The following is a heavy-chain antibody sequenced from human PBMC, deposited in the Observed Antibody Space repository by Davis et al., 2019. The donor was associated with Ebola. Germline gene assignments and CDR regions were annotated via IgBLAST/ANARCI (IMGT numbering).Heavy chain of an antibody. D-gene: IGHD3-16*01. CDR1: GFTFSNYW. CDR2: VNYDGSKA. Sequence: GESLKISCAASGFTFSNYWMNWARQAPGKGLEWVANVNYDGSKAYFADSVKGRFTISRDNARNSLYLQMNNLGAEDTAVYYCARDVGEVYQYFYMDVWGKGTTVTVSS. V-gene: IGHV3-7*01. CDR3: ARDVGEVYQYFYMDV. J-gene: IGHJ6*03.